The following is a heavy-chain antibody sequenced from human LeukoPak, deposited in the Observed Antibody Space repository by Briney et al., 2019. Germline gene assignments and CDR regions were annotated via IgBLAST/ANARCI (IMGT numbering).Heavy chain of an antibody. CDR1: GGSISDTRDY. CDR2: IYYSGST. Sequence: SETLSLTCSVSGGSISDTRDYWGWIRQPPGKRLEWVGSIYYSGSTHYNPSLRSRVSMSIDTSKRQFSLKLASVTAADTGLYYCARNHSGATGTPGGWFDPWGQGTLVIVSS. V-gene: IGHV4-39*01. J-gene: IGHJ5*02. D-gene: IGHD3-16*01. CDR3: ARNHSGATGTPGGWFDP.